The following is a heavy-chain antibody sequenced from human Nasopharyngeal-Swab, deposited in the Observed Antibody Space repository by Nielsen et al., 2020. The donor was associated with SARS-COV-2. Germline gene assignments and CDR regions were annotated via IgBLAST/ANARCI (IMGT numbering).Heavy chain of an antibody. D-gene: IGHD3-22*01. CDR1: GFTFNSYG. Sequence: LSLTCAASGFTFNSYGMHWVRQAPGKGLEWVAVISYDGSNKYYADSVKGRFTISRDNSKNTLYLQMNSLRAEDTAVYYCAKVLTMRFEGSWGQGTLVTVSS. CDR2: ISYDGSNK. V-gene: IGHV3-30*18. J-gene: IGHJ5*02. CDR3: AKVLTMRFEGS.